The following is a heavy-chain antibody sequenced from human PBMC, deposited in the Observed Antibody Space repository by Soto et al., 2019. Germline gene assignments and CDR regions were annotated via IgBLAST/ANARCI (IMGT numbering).Heavy chain of an antibody. CDR2: ISGSGGST. Sequence: GGSLRLSCAASGFTFSSYAMSWVRQAPGKGLEWVSAISGSGGSTYYADSVKGRFTISRDNSKNTLYLQMNSLRAEDTAVYYCAKARLTMVRGVRRDVYYYGMDVWGQGTTVTVSS. V-gene: IGHV3-23*01. CDR1: GFTFSSYA. D-gene: IGHD3-10*01. J-gene: IGHJ6*02. CDR3: AKARLTMVRGVRRDVYYYGMDV.